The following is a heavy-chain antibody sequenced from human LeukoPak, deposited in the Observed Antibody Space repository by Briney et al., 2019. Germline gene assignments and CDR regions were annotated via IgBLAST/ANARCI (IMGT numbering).Heavy chain of an antibody. Sequence: SQTLSLTCALYGDSFSSNSAAWNWLTQSPARGLEGLGRKYYSSKWYNGYAVSVKSRITIKPDTSKNQFSLQLNSVTPEDTALYYCVRSGDTGSLDLWGKGTTVTVSS. D-gene: IGHD3-10*01. CDR3: VRSGDTGSLDL. CDR2: KYYSSKWYN. CDR1: GDSFSSNSAA. J-gene: IGHJ6*04. V-gene: IGHV6-1*01.